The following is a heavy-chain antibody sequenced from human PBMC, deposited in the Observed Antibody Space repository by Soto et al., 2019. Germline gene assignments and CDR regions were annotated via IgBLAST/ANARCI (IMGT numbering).Heavy chain of an antibody. CDR3: ASFSAVAGTTSRLFDY. Sequence: QVQLVQSGAEVKKPGSSVEVSCKASGGTFSSYAISWVRQAPGQGLEWMGGIIPIFGTANYAQKFQGRVTITADESTSTAYMELSSLRSEDTAVYYCASFSAVAGTTSRLFDYWGQGTLVTVSS. CDR2: IIPIFGTA. V-gene: IGHV1-69*01. D-gene: IGHD6-19*01. CDR1: GGTFSSYA. J-gene: IGHJ4*02.